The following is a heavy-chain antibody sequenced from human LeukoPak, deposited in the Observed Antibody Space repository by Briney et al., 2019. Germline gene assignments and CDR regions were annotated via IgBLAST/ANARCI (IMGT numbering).Heavy chain of an antibody. V-gene: IGHV3-64*01. CDR3: SRDPSKPLVIAPGVVDY. CDR2: ISSNGGST. CDR1: GFTFSSYA. J-gene: IGHJ4*02. Sequence: PGGSLRLSCAASGFTFSSYAMHWVRQAPGKGLEYVSAISSNGGSTYYANSVKGRFTISRDNSKNTLYLQMGSLRAEDTAVYYCSRDPSKPLVIAPGVVDYWGQGTLVTVSS. D-gene: IGHD2-21*01.